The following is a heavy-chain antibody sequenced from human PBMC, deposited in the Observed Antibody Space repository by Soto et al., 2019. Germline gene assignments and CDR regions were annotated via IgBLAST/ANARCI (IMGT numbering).Heavy chain of an antibody. V-gene: IGHV1-69*01. D-gene: IGHD2-8*01. CDR2: IIPIFDTV. CDR1: GYTFSNYA. CDR3: ASGYCTNGVCYTIDGRDV. Sequence: QVQLVQSGAEVKKPGSSVKVSCKASGYTFSNYAISWVRQAPGQGLEWMGGIIPIFDTVSYAQKFQGRVTITADESTNTAYMELSSLRYEDTSVYYCASGYCTNGVCYTIDGRDVWGQGTTVTVSS. J-gene: IGHJ6*02.